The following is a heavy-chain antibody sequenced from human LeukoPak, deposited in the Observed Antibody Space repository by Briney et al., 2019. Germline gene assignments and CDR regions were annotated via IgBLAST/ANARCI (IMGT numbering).Heavy chain of an antibody. CDR3: ARAHYYDSSGPPPGDY. D-gene: IGHD3-22*01. J-gene: IGHJ4*02. CDR2: IIPIFGTA. V-gene: IGHV1-69*05. CDR1: GGTFSSYA. Sequence: GASVKVSCKASGGTFSSYAISWVRQAPGQGLEWMGRIIPIFGTANYAQKFQGRVTITTDESTNTAYMELSSLRSEDTAVYYCARAHYYDSSGPPPGDYWGQGTLVTVSS.